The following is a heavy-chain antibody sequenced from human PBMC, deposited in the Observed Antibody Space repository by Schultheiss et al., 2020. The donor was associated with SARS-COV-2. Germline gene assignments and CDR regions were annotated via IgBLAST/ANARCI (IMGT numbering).Heavy chain of an antibody. D-gene: IGHD3-22*01. J-gene: IGHJ5*01. CDR1: GGSISSGDYY. Sequence: SETLSLTCTVSGGSISSGDYYWSWIRQHPGKGLEWIGYIYHSGYTHYNPSLTSRVTISVDTSKNQFSLRLTSVTAADTAVYYCARQGSSGYYPLDSWGQGTLVTVSS. CDR2: IYHSGYT. CDR3: ARQGSSGYYPLDS. V-gene: IGHV4-30-4*08.